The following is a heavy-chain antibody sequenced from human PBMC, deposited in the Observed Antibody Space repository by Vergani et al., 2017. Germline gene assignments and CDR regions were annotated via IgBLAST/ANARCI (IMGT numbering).Heavy chain of an antibody. CDR2: IRSKDNSYAT. J-gene: IGHJ4*02. D-gene: IGHD6-6*01. V-gene: IGHV3-73*01. CDR3: ARRDSSSPALDY. Sequence: EVQLVESGGGLVQPGGSLKLSCAASKFTFSGSVIHWVRQAFGKGLEWIGRIRSKDNSYATAYAVSVKGRFSISRDDSKNTAYLQMNSLKTEDTAVYYCARRDSSSPALDYWGQGTLVTVSS. CDR1: KFTFSGSV.